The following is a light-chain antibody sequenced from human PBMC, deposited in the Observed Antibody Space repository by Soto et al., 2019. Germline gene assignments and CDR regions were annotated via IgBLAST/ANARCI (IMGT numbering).Light chain of an antibody. J-gene: IGKJ1*01. CDR2: GAS. CDR3: QHYGTTPWT. Sequence: DIVLTQSPGTLSLSPGERVTLSCRASQSVCNRCLAWYQQKPGQSPRLLIYGASSRATGIPDRFSGSGSGTDFTLTISRLEPEDFAVYYCQHYGTTPWTFGQGPRVGIK. CDR1: QSVCNRC. V-gene: IGKV3-20*01.